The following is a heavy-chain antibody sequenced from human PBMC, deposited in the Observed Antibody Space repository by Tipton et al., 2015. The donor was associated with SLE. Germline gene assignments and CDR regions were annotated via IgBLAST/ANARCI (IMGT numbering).Heavy chain of an antibody. CDR3: ARGLSSLVGFYYYYYMDV. D-gene: IGHD2-8*02. J-gene: IGHJ6*03. CDR2: INHSGST. CDR1: GGSFSGYY. Sequence: TLSLTCAVYGGSFSGYYWGWIRQPPGKGLEWIGEINHSGSTTYNPSLKSRVTISIDTSKNQFSLKLSSVTAADTAVYYCARGLSSLVGFYYYYYMDVGGKGTTVPVSS. V-gene: IGHV4-34*01.